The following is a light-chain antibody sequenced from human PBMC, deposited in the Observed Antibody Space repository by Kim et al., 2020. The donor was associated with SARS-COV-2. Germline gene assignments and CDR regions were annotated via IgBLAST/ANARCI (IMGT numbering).Light chain of an antibody. Sequence: SRGERVALSSRARQSVRGSLLALYQHKPSQAPSLLIYGASSRASGIPDMFSGSVSETVFTLTIGSREPEDVAVYYCQHYWGPPYTFGQGTKLDI. J-gene: IGKJ2*01. CDR1: QSVRGSL. V-gene: IGKV3-20*01. CDR2: GAS. CDR3: QHYWGPPYT.